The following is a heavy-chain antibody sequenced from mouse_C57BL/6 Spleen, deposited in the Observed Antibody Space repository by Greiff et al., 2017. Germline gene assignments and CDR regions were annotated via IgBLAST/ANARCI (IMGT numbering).Heavy chain of an antibody. CDR3: AREDYGSSYGLDY. J-gene: IGHJ2*01. V-gene: IGHV3-6*01. D-gene: IGHD1-1*01. Sequence: EVQLQESGPGLVKPSQSLSLNCSVTGYSITSGYYWNWIRQFPGNKLEWMGYISYDGSNNYNPSLKNRISITRDTSKNQFFLKLNSVTTEDTATYDCAREDYGSSYGLDYWGQGTTLTVSS. CDR1: GYSITSGYY. CDR2: ISYDGSN.